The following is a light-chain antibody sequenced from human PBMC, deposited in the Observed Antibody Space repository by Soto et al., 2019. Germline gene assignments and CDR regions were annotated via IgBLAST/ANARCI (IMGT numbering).Light chain of an antibody. CDR2: AAS. V-gene: IGKV1-9*01. J-gene: IGKJ4*02. CDR3: QHHNSYPLT. Sequence: DIQLTQSPSFLSASVGDRVTITCRAIQDISNFLAWYRQEPGKGPKLLIYAASTLQRGVPSRFSGSGSGTEFTLTISSLQPEDFAAYYCQHHNSYPLTFGGGTKVEI. CDR1: QDISNF.